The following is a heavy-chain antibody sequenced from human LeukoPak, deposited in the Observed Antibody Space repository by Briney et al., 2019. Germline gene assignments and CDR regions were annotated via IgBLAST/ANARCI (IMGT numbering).Heavy chain of an antibody. CDR1: GGSISSSSYY. D-gene: IGHD3-10*01. Sequence: SETLSLTCTVSGGSISSSSYYWGWIRQPPGKGLEWIGSIYYSGSTYYNPSLKSRVTISVDTSKNQFSLKLSSVTAADTAVYYCAREGGEEGFGELCLDYWGQGTLVTVSS. CDR2: IYYSGST. J-gene: IGHJ4*02. CDR3: AREGGEEGFGELCLDY. V-gene: IGHV4-39*02.